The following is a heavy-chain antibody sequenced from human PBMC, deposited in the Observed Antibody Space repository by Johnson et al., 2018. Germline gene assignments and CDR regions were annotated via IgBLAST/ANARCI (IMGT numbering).Heavy chain of an antibody. CDR2: ISYDGSNK. D-gene: IGHD3-22*01. CDR1: GFTFSSYA. V-gene: IGHV3-30-3*01. CDR3: ARGGVYDSSGYYGVAFDI. Sequence: QVQLVQSGGGVVQPGRSLRLSCAASGFTFSSYAMHWVRQAPGKGLEWVAVISYDGSNKYYADSVKGRFTISRDNSKNTLYLQMNSRRAEDTAVYYCARGGVYDSSGYYGVAFDIWGQGTMVTVSS. J-gene: IGHJ3*02.